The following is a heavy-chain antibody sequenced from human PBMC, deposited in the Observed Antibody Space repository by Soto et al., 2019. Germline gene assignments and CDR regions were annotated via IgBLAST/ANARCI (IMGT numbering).Heavy chain of an antibody. CDR2: ISWNSGSI. Sequence: PGXSLRLSCAASGFTFDDYAIHWVLQAPGKGLEWVSGISWNSGSIGYADSVKGRFTISRDNAKNSLYLQMNSLRAEDTALYYCAKDRRYFDWTRGAFDIWGQGTMVTVSS. V-gene: IGHV3-9*01. J-gene: IGHJ3*02. CDR3: AKDRRYFDWTRGAFDI. CDR1: GFTFDDYA. D-gene: IGHD3-9*01.